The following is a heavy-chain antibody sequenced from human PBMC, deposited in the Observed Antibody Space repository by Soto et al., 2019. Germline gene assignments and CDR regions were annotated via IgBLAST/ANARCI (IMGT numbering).Heavy chain of an antibody. V-gene: IGHV4-30-2*01. CDR1: GGYISRGGYS. J-gene: IGHJ5*02. CDR3: ATRPPQIVVTLLPFPS. CDR2: IYHSGST. D-gene: IGHD2-15*01. Sequence: SETLSLTCAVSGGYISRGGYSWSWIRQPPGKGLEWIGYIYHSGSTRYNPSLKSRVTISVDKPNNQFSLKLSSMTGADTAVYYCATRPPQIVVTLLPFPSWGQGTPVTVSS.